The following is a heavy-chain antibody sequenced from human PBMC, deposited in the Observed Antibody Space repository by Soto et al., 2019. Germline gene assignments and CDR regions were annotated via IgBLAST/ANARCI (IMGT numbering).Heavy chain of an antibody. CDR2: VSYFGTT. Sequence: TSETLSLTCNVSGGPLTTYFWSWIRQPPGKGLEWIGYVSYFGTTNYNPSLQSRLTISLDTSKTHFSLNLSSVTAADTAVYYCARTLPNRQLFDSWSQGTLVTVSS. J-gene: IGHJ4*02. D-gene: IGHD1-1*01. CDR1: GGPLTTYF. CDR3: ARTLPNRQLFDS. V-gene: IGHV4-59*01.